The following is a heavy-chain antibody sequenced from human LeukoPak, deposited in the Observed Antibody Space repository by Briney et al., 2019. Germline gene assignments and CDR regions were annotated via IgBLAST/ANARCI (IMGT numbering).Heavy chain of an antibody. J-gene: IGHJ5*02. Sequence: ASVKVSCKASGYTFTSYYMHWVRQAPGQGLEWMGIINPSGGSTSYAQEFQGRVTMTRDMSTSTVYMELSSLRSEDTAVYYCARDVGEIITIFGVVGVTGNWFDPWGQGTLVTVSS. CDR2: INPSGGST. D-gene: IGHD3-3*01. CDR1: GYTFTSYY. V-gene: IGHV1-46*01. CDR3: ARDVGEIITIFGVVGVTGNWFDP.